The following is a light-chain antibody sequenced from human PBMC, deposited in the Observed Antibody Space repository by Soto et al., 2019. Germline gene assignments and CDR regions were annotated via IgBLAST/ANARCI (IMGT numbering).Light chain of an antibody. CDR2: DVN. CDR3: GSDTRSKSVI. V-gene: IGLV2-14*03. J-gene: IGLJ2*01. CDR1: SSDVGAYDY. Sequence: QSALTQPASVSGSPGQSIAISCTGTSSDVGAYDYVSWYQQHPGKAPKVMVFDVNHRPSGVSNRFSGSKSGNTASLTITGLQAEDEADYYCGSDTRSKSVIFGGGTKLTVL.